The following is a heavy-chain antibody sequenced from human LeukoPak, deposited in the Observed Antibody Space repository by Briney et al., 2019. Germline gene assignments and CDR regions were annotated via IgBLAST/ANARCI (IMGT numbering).Heavy chain of an antibody. Sequence: ETLSLTCTVSGYSISSGYFWGWIRPPPGKGLEWVSGINWNGGSTGYADSVKGRFTISRDNAKNSLYLQMNSLRAEDTALYYCARVNTGYYYYYMDVWGKGTTVTVSS. CDR2: INWNGGST. D-gene: IGHD5-18*01. CDR3: ARVNTGYYYYYMDV. J-gene: IGHJ6*03. V-gene: IGHV3-20*04. CDR1: GYSISSGYF.